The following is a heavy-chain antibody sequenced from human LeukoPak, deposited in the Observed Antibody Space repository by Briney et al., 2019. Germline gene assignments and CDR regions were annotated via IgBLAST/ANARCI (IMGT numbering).Heavy chain of an antibody. J-gene: IGHJ4*02. V-gene: IGHV3-23*01. Sequence: GGSLRLSCAASGFTLSSYAMSWVRQAPGKGLEWVSAISGSGGSTYYADSVKGRFTISRDNAKNSLYLQMNSLRAEDTAVYYCAREVDYFDYWGQGTLVTVSS. CDR2: ISGSGGST. D-gene: IGHD2-15*01. CDR1: GFTLSSYA. CDR3: AREVDYFDY.